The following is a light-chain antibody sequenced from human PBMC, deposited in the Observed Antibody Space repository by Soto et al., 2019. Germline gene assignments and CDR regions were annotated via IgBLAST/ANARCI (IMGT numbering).Light chain of an antibody. CDR2: DAS. V-gene: IGKV3-11*01. Sequence: PGERATLACRASQSISNFLAWYQQKPGQAPRLLIYDASNRATGTPARFSGSGSGTDFTLTIGRLDPEDFAVYYCQQRSNWPITFGQGTRLEIK. J-gene: IGKJ5*01. CDR1: QSISNF. CDR3: QQRSNWPIT.